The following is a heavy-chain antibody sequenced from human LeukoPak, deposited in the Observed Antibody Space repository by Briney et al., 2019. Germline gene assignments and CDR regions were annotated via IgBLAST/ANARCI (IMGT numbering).Heavy chain of an antibody. CDR1: GGSISSSY. V-gene: IGHV4-59*01. D-gene: IGHD1-26*01. J-gene: IGHJ2*01. CDR3: ARGVGATYDL. CDR2: IYYSGST. Sequence: PSETLSLTCTVSGGSISSSYWSWIRQPPGRGLEWNGYIYYSGSTNYNTSLKSRFTISVDTSKNQFSLKLSSVTAADTAVYYCARGVGATYDLWGRGTLVTVSS.